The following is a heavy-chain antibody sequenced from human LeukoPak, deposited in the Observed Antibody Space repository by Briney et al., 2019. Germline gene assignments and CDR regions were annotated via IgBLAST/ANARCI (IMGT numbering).Heavy chain of an antibody. CDR3: ARLSRIAARRGFDY. V-gene: IGHV4-34*01. CDR1: GGSFSGYY. J-gene: IGHJ4*02. Sequence: SETLSLTCAVYGGSFSGYYRSWIRQPPGKGLEWIGEINHSGSTNYNPSLKSRVTISVDTSKNQFSLKLSSVTAADTAVYYCARLSRIAARRGFDYWGQGTLVTVSS. CDR2: INHSGST. D-gene: IGHD6-6*01.